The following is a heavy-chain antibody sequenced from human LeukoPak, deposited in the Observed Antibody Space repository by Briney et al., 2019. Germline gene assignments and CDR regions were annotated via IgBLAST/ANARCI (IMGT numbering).Heavy chain of an antibody. CDR1: GGTFSSYA. Sequence: SVKVSCTASGGTFSSYAISWVRQAPGQGLEWMGGIIPIFGTANYAQKFQGRVTITADESTSTAYMEPSSLRSEDTAVYYCARVDYYYYGMDVWGQGTTVTVSS. J-gene: IGHJ6*02. CDR2: IIPIFGTA. V-gene: IGHV1-69*13. CDR3: ARVDYYYYGMDV.